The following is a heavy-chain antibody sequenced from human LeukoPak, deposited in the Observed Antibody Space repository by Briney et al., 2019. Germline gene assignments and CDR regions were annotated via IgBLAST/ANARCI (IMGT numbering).Heavy chain of an antibody. CDR1: GFTFSSHW. V-gene: IGHV3-74*01. Sequence: GGSLRLACAASGFTFSSHWMYWVRQAPGKGLVWVSRINSDESSTSYADSVKGRFTISRDNAKNTLYLQVNSLRVEDTAVYYCASPQSGDYGALYFQHWGPGTLVTVSS. CDR2: INSDESST. J-gene: IGHJ1*01. D-gene: IGHD4-17*01. CDR3: ASPQSGDYGALYFQH.